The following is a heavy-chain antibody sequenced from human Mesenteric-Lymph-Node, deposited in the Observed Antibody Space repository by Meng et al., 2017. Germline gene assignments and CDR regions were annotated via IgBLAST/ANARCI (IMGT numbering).Heavy chain of an antibody. CDR3: ARAAGHCSSSSCYAIY. Sequence: LVQSGSGVKEPGASVKVLCKASGYPFTSYYMPWVRQAPGQGLEWLGIVSPNAGTKTYAQKFQGRVTMTFDTSTNTVHMELSSLRSEDTAVYYCARAAGHCSSSSCYAIYWGQGTLVTVSS. CDR1: GYPFTSYY. J-gene: IGHJ4*02. CDR2: VSPNAGTK. D-gene: IGHD2-2*01. V-gene: IGHV1-46*01.